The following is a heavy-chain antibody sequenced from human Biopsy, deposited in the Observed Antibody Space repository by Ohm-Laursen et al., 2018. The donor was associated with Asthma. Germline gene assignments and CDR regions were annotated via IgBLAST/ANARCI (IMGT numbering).Heavy chain of an antibody. CDR2: ISGTLIGRGGTP. D-gene: IGHD2-2*01. CDR3: AREGHEYCSSTSCASFDY. V-gene: IGHV3-23*01. CDR1: GFSFSTYA. J-gene: IGHJ4*02. Sequence: SLRLSCAASGFSFSTYAMSWVRLAPGKGLEWVSSISGTLIGRGGTPYYADSVRGRFTISRDNSKNTLYLQMNSLRAEDTAVYYCAREGHEYCSSTSCASFDYWGQGTLVTVSS.